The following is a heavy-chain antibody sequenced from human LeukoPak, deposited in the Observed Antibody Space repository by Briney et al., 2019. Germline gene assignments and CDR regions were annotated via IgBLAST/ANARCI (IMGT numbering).Heavy chain of an antibody. CDR3: ARVRGVTLSYHYFDY. Sequence: GGSLRLSCAASGFTFSGYSMNWVRQAPGKGLEWVSYIISSSSTIYYADSVKGRFTISRDNAKNSLYLQMNSLRDEDTAVYYCARVRGVTLSYHYFDYWGQGTLVTASS. J-gene: IGHJ4*02. CDR1: GFTFSGYS. V-gene: IGHV3-48*02. D-gene: IGHD3-10*01. CDR2: IISSSSTI.